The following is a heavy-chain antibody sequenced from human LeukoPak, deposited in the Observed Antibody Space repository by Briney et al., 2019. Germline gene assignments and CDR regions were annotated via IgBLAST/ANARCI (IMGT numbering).Heavy chain of an antibody. CDR2: TRNKPNSYTT. D-gene: IGHD3-22*01. V-gene: IGHV3-72*01. CDR3: VRDFYESSGSTYYFDY. J-gene: IGHJ4*02. CDR1: GFSFSDLY. Sequence: PGGSLRLSCAASGFSFSDLYMDWVRQAPGKGLEWVGRTRNKPNSYTTEYAASVKGGFTISRDDSKNSLYLQMNSLKIEDTAVYYCVRDFYESSGSTYYFDYWGQGTLVTVSS.